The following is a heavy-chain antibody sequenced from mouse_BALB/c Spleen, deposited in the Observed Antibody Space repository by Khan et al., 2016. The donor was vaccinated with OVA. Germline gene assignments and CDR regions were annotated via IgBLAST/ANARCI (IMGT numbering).Heavy chain of an antibody. J-gene: IGHJ4*01. V-gene: IGHV1-18*01. CDR2: INPKNGIT. CDR1: GYTFTEYT. D-gene: IGHD3-3*01. Sequence: IQLVQSGPELVKPGASVKISCKISGYTFTEYTLRWVKQSHGKSLVWFGVINPKNGITSYNQKFKGQATLTVDKSSSTAYMEFRSLTSEDSAIYYCARDAGRYWGQGTSVTVSS. CDR3: ARDAGRY.